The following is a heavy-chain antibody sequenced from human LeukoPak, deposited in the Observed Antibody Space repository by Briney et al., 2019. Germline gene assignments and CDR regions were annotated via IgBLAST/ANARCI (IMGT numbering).Heavy chain of an antibody. CDR2: ISSSSNYI. Sequence: GGSLRLSCAASGFTFSSYSMNWVRQAPGKGLEWVSSISSSSNYIYYADSVKGRFTISRDNAKNSLYLQMNSLRAEDTAVYYCARVYYYGSGSYFGYWGQGTLVTVSS. V-gene: IGHV3-21*01. CDR1: GFTFSSYS. D-gene: IGHD3-10*01. J-gene: IGHJ4*02. CDR3: ARVYYYGSGSYFGY.